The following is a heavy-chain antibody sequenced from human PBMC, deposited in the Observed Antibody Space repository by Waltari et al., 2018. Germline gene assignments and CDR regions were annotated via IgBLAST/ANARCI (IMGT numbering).Heavy chain of an antibody. J-gene: IGHJ4*02. D-gene: IGHD3-3*01. V-gene: IGHV3-66*02. CDR2: IDSVDTT. CDR3: AREKPTSDDFWSGREYYFDY. Sequence: EVQLVESGGGLVQPGGSLRLSCAVSGFNVSRKYMSWVRQAPGKGVWWISVIDSVDTTYYADSVRGRCTLSRDNSKNTFFLQMDSLRVEDTAIYYCAREKPTSDDFWSGREYYFDYWGQGTLVTVSS. CDR1: GFNVSRKY.